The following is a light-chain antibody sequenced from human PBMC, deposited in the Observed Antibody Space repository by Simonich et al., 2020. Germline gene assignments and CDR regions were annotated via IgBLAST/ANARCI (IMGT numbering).Light chain of an antibody. Sequence: DIQMTQSPSSLSASVGDRVTITCQASQDISNYLNWYQQKPGKAPKLLIYDASNLETGGPARFSGSGSGTDFTFTISSLQPEDIATYYCQQYDNLLQTFGGGTKVEIK. CDR2: DAS. V-gene: IGKV1-33*01. CDR1: QDISNY. CDR3: QQYDNLLQT. J-gene: IGKJ4*01.